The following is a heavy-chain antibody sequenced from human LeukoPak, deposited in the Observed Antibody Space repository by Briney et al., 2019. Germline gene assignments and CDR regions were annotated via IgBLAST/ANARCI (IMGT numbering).Heavy chain of an antibody. CDR2: MNLNSVNT. Sequence: ASLKASCKASAYTFKNYDINGGGQATGQGLEGWGWMNLNSVNTGLAQTFQDRVSMTTDTSINTAYLQLTSRRPGATAFYYLPRATPGGLHGYSFDYWGQGTVVTVYS. D-gene: IGHD5-24*01. CDR1: AYTFKNYD. V-gene: IGHV1-8*02. J-gene: IGHJ4*03. CDR3: PRATPGGLHGYSFDY.